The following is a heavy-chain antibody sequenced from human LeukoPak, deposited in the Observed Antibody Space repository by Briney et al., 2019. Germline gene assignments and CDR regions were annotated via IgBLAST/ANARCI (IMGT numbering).Heavy chain of an antibody. CDR2: MNPNSGNT. CDR3: ARGDSPLQYGSGSYPPDY. D-gene: IGHD3-10*01. CDR1: GYTFTSYD. J-gene: IGHJ4*02. Sequence: EASVKVSCKASGYTFTSYDINWVRQATGQGLEWMGWMNPNSGNTGYAQKFQGRVTMTRNTSISTAYMELSSLRSEDTAVYYCARGDSPLQYGSGSYPPDYWGQGTLVTVSS. V-gene: IGHV1-8*01.